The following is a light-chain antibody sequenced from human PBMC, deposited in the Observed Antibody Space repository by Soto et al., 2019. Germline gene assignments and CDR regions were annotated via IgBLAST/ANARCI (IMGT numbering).Light chain of an antibody. J-gene: IGLJ1*01. V-gene: IGLV2-8*01. CDR2: EVN. Sequence: QSALTQPPSASGSPGQSVAISCTGTSSDVGGYNYVSWYQQHPGKAPKLMIYEVNKRPSGVPDRFSGSKSGNTASLTISGLQDEDEADYYCSSFAATHTYIFGTGTKVTVL. CDR3: SSFAATHTYI. CDR1: SSDVGGYNY.